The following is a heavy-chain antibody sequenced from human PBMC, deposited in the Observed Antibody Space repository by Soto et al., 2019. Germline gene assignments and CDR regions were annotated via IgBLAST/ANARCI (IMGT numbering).Heavy chain of an antibody. CDR3: ARLYGLDAFDF. CDR1: GGSISSYC. CDR2: IFYSGST. J-gene: IGHJ3*01. Sequence: QVQLQESGPGLAKPSETLSLTCTVSGGSISSYCWSWIRQPPGKGLEWIGYIFYSGSTNYNPSLKSRVTISVDTSKNQSSLKPSSVTAADTAVYYRARLYGLDAFDFWGQGTMVTVSS. V-gene: IGHV4-59*08. D-gene: IGHD3-16*02.